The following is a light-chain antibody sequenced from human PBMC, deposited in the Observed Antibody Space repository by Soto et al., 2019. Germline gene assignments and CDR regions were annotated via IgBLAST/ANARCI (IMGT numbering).Light chain of an antibody. Sequence: EIVLTQSPGTLSLSPGERATLSCRASQSVSSNYLAPYQQKPGQAPRVLIYVASSRAPGIPDRFSGSGSGTDFTLTISRLEPEDFAVYYCQQYGSSPITFGQGTRLEIK. CDR1: QSVSSNY. CDR3: QQYGSSPIT. J-gene: IGKJ5*01. V-gene: IGKV3-20*01. CDR2: VAS.